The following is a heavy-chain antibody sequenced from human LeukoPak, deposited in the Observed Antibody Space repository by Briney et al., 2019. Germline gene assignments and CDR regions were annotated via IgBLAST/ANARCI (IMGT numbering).Heavy chain of an antibody. D-gene: IGHD2-15*01. V-gene: IGHV3-9*01. Sequence: SLRLSCAASGFTFDDYAMHWVRQAPGKGLEWVSGISWNSGSIGYADSVKGRFTISRDNAKNSLYLQMNSLRAEDTALYYCAKDMWASGGSCYFEYWGQGTLVTVSS. CDR1: GFTFDDYA. CDR2: ISWNSGSI. CDR3: AKDMWASGGSCYFEY. J-gene: IGHJ4*02.